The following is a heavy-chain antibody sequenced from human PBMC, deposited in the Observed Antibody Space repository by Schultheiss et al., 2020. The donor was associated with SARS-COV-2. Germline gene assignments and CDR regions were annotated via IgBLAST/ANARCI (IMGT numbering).Heavy chain of an antibody. CDR2: ISAAKGNT. J-gene: IGHJ5*02. CDR3: ARDRGSWNYAVDL. D-gene: IGHD1-7*01. V-gene: IGHV1-18*01. Sequence: ASVKVSCKASGYIFKRYGISWVRQAPGQGLEWMGWISAAKGNTNYAQKVQGRVTMTTDTSTETAYMELRSLTFDDTAIYYCARDRGSWNYAVDLWGQGTLVTVSS. CDR1: GYIFKRYG.